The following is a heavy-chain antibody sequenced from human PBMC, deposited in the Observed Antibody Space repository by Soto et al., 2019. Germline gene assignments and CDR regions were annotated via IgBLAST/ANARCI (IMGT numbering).Heavy chain of an antibody. V-gene: IGHV1-18*04. CDR3: ARVVKAGDYGDYGRYYFDH. CDR2: ISAYSGNT. CDR1: GYTFTTYG. D-gene: IGHD4-17*01. J-gene: IGHJ4*01. Sequence: QVQLVQSGAEVKKPGASVKVSCKASGYTFTTYGITWVRQAPGQGLEWMGWISAYSGNTNYAQKLQGRLTVTTDTSTNTAYMDRRSLRSDDTAVYYCARVVKAGDYGDYGRYYFDHWGHGTLVTVSS.